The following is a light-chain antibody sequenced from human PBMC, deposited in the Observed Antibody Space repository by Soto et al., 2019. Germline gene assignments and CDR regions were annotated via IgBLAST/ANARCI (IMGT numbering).Light chain of an antibody. CDR2: AAS. V-gene: IGKV1-39*01. J-gene: IGKJ1*01. Sequence: DIQMTQSQSSLSASVGDRVTITCRASQSISSYLNWYQQKPGKAPKLLIYAASTLQSGVPSRFSGSGSGTEFTLTISSLQPDDFATNYCQHYNSYSEAFGQGTKVDIK. CDR3: QHYNSYSEA. CDR1: QSISSY.